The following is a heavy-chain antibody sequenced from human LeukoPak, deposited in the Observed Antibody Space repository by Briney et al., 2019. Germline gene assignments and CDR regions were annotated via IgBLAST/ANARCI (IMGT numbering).Heavy chain of an antibody. V-gene: IGHV4-38-2*02. J-gene: IGHJ3*02. CDR3: ARVVSVYYDSSGYYHAFDI. D-gene: IGHD3-22*01. CDR2: IYHSGST. Sequence: SDTLSLTCTVSGYSISSGYYWGWIRQPPGKGLEWIGSIYHSGSTYYNPSLKSRVTISVDTSKNQFSLKLSSVTAADTAVYYCARVVSVYYDSSGYYHAFDIWGQGTMVTVSS. CDR1: GYSISSGYY.